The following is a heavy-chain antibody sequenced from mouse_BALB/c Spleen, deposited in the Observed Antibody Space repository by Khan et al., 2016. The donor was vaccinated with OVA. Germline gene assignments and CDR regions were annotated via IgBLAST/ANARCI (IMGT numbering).Heavy chain of an antibody. CDR3: ARTARIKY. D-gene: IGHD1-2*01. CDR2: ISYSGST. CDR1: GYSITSGYV. J-gene: IGHJ2*01. V-gene: IGHV3-2*02. Sequence: VQLKESGPGLVKPSQSLSLTCTVTGYSITSGYVWNLIRQFRGNKLEWMGYISYSGSTNYNPSLKRRISFSRDTSKNQFFLQLNSVTTEDTATYYCARTARIKYWGQGTTLTGSS.